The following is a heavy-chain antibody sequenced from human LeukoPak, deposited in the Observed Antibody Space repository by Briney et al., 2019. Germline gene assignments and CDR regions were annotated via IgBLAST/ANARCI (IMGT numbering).Heavy chain of an antibody. D-gene: IGHD6-19*01. CDR3: ARVPGIAVAGTFDP. V-gene: IGHV1-2*02. Sequence: INPNSGGTNYAQKFQGRVTMTRDTSISTAYMELSRLRSDDTAVYYCARVPGIAVAGTFDPWGQGTLVTVSS. J-gene: IGHJ5*02. CDR2: INPNSGGT.